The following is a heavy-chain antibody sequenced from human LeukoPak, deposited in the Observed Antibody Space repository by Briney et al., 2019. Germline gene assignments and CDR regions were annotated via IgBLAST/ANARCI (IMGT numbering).Heavy chain of an antibody. D-gene: IGHD3-10*01. J-gene: IGHJ4*02. CDR2: IYTSGST. CDR1: GGSISSYY. Sequence: PSETLSLTCTVSGGSISSYYWSWIRQPAGKGLEWIGRIYTSGSTNYNPSLKSRVTMSVDTSKNQFSLKLSSVTAADTAVYYCARANYYASGSPSSFDYWGQGTLVTVSS. V-gene: IGHV4-4*07. CDR3: ARANYYASGSPSSFDY.